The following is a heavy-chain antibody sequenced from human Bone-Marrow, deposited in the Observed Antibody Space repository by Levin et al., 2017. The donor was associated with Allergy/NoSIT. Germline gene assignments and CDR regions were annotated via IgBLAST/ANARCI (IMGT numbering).Heavy chain of an antibody. V-gene: IGHV3-30*18. CDR2: MSYDGGHK. Sequence: SCAASGFTFSTYGMHWVRQAPGKGLDWVAVMSYDGGHKYYADSVKGRFTISRDNSMNTLYLQMNSLRAEDTAVYYCAKDEGGGMATSDYWGQGTLVTVSS. J-gene: IGHJ4*02. CDR1: GFTFSTYG. D-gene: IGHD5-24*01. CDR3: AKDEGGGMATSDY.